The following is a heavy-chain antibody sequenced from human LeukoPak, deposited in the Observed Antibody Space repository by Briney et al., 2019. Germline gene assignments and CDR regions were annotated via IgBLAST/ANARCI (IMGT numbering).Heavy chain of an antibody. CDR2: ITSGGGT. D-gene: IGHD3-10*01. V-gene: IGHV3-23*01. CDR1: GFTFSSYA. CDR3: AKSVGSGSYYNNDC. J-gene: IGHJ4*02. Sequence: GRSLRFSCAASGFTFSSYAMTWVRQAPGQGLEWVSGITSGGGTYYADYVKGRFTISRDNSKNTLYVQMNSLRAEDTAVYYCAKSVGSGSYYNNDCWGQGTLVTVSS.